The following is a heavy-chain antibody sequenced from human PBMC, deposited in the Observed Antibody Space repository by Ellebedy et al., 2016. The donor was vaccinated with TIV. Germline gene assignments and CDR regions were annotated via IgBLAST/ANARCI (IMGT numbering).Heavy chain of an antibody. CDR2: ISGSGGST. CDR3: AKSYWEYQLLVSGYYFDY. D-gene: IGHD2-2*01. CDR1: GFTFSSYA. Sequence: GESLKISXAASGFTFSSYAMSWVRQAPGKGLEWVSAISGSGGSTYYADSVKGRFTISRDNSKNTLYLQMNSLRAEDTAVYYCAKSYWEYQLLVSGYYFDYWGQGTLVTVSS. J-gene: IGHJ4*02. V-gene: IGHV3-23*01.